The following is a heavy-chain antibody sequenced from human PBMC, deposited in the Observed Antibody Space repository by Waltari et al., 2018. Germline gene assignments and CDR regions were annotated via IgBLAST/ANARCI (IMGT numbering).Heavy chain of an antibody. CDR2: INHSGST. D-gene: IGHD2-2*01. CDR1: GGSFSGYY. CDR3: AREYCSSTSCSLLYYGMDV. V-gene: IGHV4-34*01. Sequence: QVQLQQWGAGLLKPSETLSLTCAVYGGSFSGYYCSWIRQPPGKGLEWIGEINHSGSTNYNPSLKSRVTISVDTSKNQFSLKLSSVTAADTAVYYCAREYCSSTSCSLLYYGMDVWGQGTTVTVSS. J-gene: IGHJ6*02.